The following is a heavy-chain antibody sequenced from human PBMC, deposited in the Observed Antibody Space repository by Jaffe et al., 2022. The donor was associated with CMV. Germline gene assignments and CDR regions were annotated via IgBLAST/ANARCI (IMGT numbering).Heavy chain of an antibody. Sequence: EVQLVESGGGLVQPGGSLRLSCAASGFTFSSYWMSWVRQAPGKGLEWVANIKQDGSEKYYVDSVKGRFTISRDNAKNSLYLQMNSLRAEDTAVYYCARDRPGHEQQLVHDYYYYYGMDVWGQGTTVTVSS. CDR1: GFTFSSYW. CDR3: ARDRPGHEQQLVHDYYYYYGMDV. J-gene: IGHJ6*02. V-gene: IGHV3-7*01. D-gene: IGHD6-13*01. CDR2: IKQDGSEK.